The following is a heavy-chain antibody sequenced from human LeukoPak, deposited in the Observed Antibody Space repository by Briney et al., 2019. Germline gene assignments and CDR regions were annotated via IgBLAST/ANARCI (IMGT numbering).Heavy chain of an antibody. D-gene: IGHD2-2*01. J-gene: IGHJ4*02. CDR2: TWYDGSNK. CDR3: ARDGVGGDIVVVPAAVYFDY. CDR1: GFTFSSYG. Sequence: GGSLRLSCAASGFTFSSYGMHWVRQAPGKGLEWVAVTWYDGSNKYYADSVKGRFTISRDNSKNTLYLQMNSLRAEDTAVYYCARDGVGGDIVVVPAAVYFDYWGQGTLVTVSS. V-gene: IGHV3-30*19.